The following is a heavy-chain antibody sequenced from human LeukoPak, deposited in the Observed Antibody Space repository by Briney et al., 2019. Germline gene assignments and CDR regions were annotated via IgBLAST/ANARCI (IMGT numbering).Heavy chain of an antibody. CDR1: GFTFSSYA. Sequence: PGGSLRLSCAASGFTFSSYAMTWVRQAPGKGLEWVSSLSNSGGITYYADSVKGRLTISRDNSKNTLYLQMNSLRAEDTAVYYCARDRGLDVWGQGTTVTVSS. D-gene: IGHD3-10*01. J-gene: IGHJ6*02. CDR3: ARDRGLDV. V-gene: IGHV3-23*01. CDR2: LSNSGGIT.